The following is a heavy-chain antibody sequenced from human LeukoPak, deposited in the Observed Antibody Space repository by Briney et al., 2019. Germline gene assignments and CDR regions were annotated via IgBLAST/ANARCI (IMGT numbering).Heavy chain of an antibody. Sequence: PGGSLRLSCAASGFTFSSYEMNWVRQAPGKGLEGGSYISSSGSGRTIYYADSVRGRFTISRDNAKNSLYLQMNSLRAEDTAVYYCARGTGYCLDPGGGGTVVTLS. J-gene: IGHJ5*02. CDR1: GFTFSSYE. CDR3: ARGTGYCLDP. V-gene: IGHV3-48*03. CDR2: ISSSGSGRTI. D-gene: IGHD2-2*03.